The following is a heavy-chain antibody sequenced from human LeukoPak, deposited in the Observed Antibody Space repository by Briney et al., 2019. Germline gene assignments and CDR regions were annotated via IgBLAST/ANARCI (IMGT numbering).Heavy chain of an antibody. J-gene: IGHJ4*02. CDR1: GGSISSTNW. V-gene: IGHV4-4*02. CDR2: VHLSGRT. CDR3: AREGGPYRPLDY. Sequence: SGTLSLTCGVSGGSISSTNWWPWVRQPPGEGLESIGEVHLSGRTNYNPSLESRVTMSVDMSENHISLKLTSVTAADTAVYYCAREGGPYRPLDYSGQGTLVTVSS.